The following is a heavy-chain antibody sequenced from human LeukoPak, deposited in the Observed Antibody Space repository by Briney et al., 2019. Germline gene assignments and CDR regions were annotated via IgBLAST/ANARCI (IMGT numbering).Heavy chain of an antibody. J-gene: IGHJ4*02. Sequence: GGSLRLSCAASGFTVSSNYMSWVRQAPGKGLEWVGRIKSKTDGGTTDYAAPVKGRFTISRDDSKNTLYLQMNSLKTEDTAVYYCTTVRTITFGGVIAVYYFDYWGQGTLVTVSS. CDR2: IKSKTDGGTT. V-gene: IGHV3-15*01. CDR3: TTVRTITFGGVIAVYYFDY. CDR1: GFTVSSNY. D-gene: IGHD3-16*02.